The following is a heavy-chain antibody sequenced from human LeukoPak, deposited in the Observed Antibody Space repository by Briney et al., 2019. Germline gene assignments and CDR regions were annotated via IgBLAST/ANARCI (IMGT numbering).Heavy chain of an antibody. D-gene: IGHD5-24*01. CDR1: GGSISSSSYY. CDR3: ARDLRDGYNWYYYYYMDV. Sequence: SETLSLTCTVSGGSISSSSYYWGWIRQPPGKGLEWIGSIYYSGSTYYNPSLKSRVTISVDTSKNQFSLKLSSVTAADTAVYYCARDLRDGYNWYYYYYMDVWGKGTTVTVSS. V-gene: IGHV4-39*07. J-gene: IGHJ6*03. CDR2: IYYSGST.